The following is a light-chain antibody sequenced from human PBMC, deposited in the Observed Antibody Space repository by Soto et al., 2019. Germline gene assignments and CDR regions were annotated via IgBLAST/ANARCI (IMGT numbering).Light chain of an antibody. J-gene: IGKJ1*01. CDR2: DVS. Sequence: EIVMTQSPATLSVSPGDRATLSCRASQSVGNDLAWYQQKPGQAPRLLIYDVSNRATGIPARFSGSGSGTDFTLTISSLQPDDFATHYCQHYNSYSEAFGQGTKVDIK. CDR1: QSVGND. CDR3: QHYNSYSEA. V-gene: IGKV3D-15*01.